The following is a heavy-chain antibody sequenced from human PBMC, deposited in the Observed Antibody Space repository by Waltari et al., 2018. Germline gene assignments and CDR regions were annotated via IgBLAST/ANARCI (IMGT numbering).Heavy chain of an antibody. J-gene: IGHJ5*02. CDR3: ARDGGGQLLRKGWFDP. D-gene: IGHD1-26*01. CDR2: LGITSTYI. V-gene: IGHV3-21*01. CDR1: GFTFSSYP. Sequence: EVQLVESGGGLVKPGGSLRLSCAASGFTFSSYPMTWVRQAPGKGREGVSSLGITSTYIDYADSVKGRFTISRDNAKNSLYLQMNGLRAEDTAVYYCARDGGGQLLRKGWFDPWGQGTLVTVSS.